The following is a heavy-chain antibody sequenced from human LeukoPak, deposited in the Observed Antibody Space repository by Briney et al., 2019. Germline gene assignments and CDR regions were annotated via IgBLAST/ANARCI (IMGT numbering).Heavy chain of an antibody. D-gene: IGHD3-10*01. CDR1: GFTFSSYW. CDR2: INIDGSST. V-gene: IGHV3-74*01. Sequence: GGSLRLSCAASGFTFSSYWMHWVRQAPGKGLVWVSRINIDGSSTNYADSVKGRFTISRDNAKNTLYLQMNSLRAEDTAVYYCARAVYYGSGTYVRWGQGTLVSVCS. CDR3: ARAVYYGSGTYVR. J-gene: IGHJ4*02.